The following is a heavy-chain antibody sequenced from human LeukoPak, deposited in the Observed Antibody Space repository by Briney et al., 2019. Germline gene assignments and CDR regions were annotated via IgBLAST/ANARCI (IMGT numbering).Heavy chain of an antibody. CDR3: ARDYIAAAGIDY. D-gene: IGHD6-13*01. V-gene: IGHV4-59*12. J-gene: IGHJ4*02. CDR1: GGSISSYY. Sequence: SETLSLTCTVSGGSISSYYWSWIRQPPGKGLEWIGYIYYSGSTNYNPSLKSRVTISVDTSKNQFSLKLSSVTAADTAVYYCARDYIAAAGIDYWGQGTLVTVSS. CDR2: IYYSGST.